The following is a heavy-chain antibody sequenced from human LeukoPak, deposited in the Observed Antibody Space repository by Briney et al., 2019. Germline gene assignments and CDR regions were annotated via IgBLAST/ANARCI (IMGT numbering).Heavy chain of an antibody. J-gene: IGHJ6*03. D-gene: IGHD2-2*02. CDR3: ARARLYCSSTSCYRDTYYYYYMDV. V-gene: IGHV3-53*05. Sequence: GGSLRLSCAASGFTVSSNYMSWVRQAPGKGLEWVSVIYSGGSTYYADSVKGRFTISRDNSKNTLYLQMNSLRAEDTAVYYCARARLYCSSTSCYRDTYYYYYMDVWGKGTTVTVSS. CDR2: IYSGGST. CDR1: GFTVSSNY.